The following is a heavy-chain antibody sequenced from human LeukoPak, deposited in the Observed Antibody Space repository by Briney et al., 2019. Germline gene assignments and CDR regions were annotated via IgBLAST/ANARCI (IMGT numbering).Heavy chain of an antibody. D-gene: IGHD1-26*01. Sequence: PSETLSLTCTVSGGSISSYYWSWIRQPPGKGLEWIGYIYYSGSTNYNPSLKSRVTISVDTSKNQFSLKLSSVTAADTAVYYCARDRVGARGFDYWGQGTLVTVSS. J-gene: IGHJ4*02. CDR1: GGSISSYY. CDR3: ARDRVGARGFDY. CDR2: IYYSGST. V-gene: IGHV4-59*01.